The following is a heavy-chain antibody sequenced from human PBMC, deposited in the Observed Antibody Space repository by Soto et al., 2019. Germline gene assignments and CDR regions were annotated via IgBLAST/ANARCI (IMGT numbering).Heavy chain of an antibody. Sequence: QVQLQESGPGLVKPSETLSLTCTVSGGSISSYYWNWIRQPPGKGLEWIGYIYYSGGTNYNPSLKSRVTISVDTSKNQFSLKLSSVTAADTAVYYCARHSSGSYYAYWGQGTLVTVSS. D-gene: IGHD1-26*01. J-gene: IGHJ4*02. CDR2: IYYSGGT. V-gene: IGHV4-59*08. CDR3: ARHSSGSYYAY. CDR1: GGSISSYY.